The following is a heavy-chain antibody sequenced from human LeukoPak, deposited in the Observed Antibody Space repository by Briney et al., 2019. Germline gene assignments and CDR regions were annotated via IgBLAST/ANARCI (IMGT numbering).Heavy chain of an antibody. D-gene: IGHD5-24*01. CDR1: GGTFSSYA. CDR3: ARDAATINFDS. J-gene: IGHJ4*02. Sequence: ASVKVSCKASGGTFSSYAISWVRQAPGQGLEWMGWISTNTGNPTYAQGFTGRFVFSLDTSVSTAYLQISSLKPEDTAVYYCARDAATINFDSWGQGTLVTVSS. V-gene: IGHV7-4-1*02. CDR2: ISTNTGNP.